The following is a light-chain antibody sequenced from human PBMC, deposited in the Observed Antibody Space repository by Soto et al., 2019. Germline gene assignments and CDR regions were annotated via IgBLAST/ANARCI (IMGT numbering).Light chain of an antibody. CDR3: CSSAGIPLV. J-gene: IGLJ1*01. CDR1: SSDVGGYNY. V-gene: IGLV2-11*01. CDR2: DVS. Sequence: QSVLTQPRSVSGSPGQSVTISCTGTSSDVGGYNYVSWYQQHPGKAPKLMIYDVSKRPSGVPDRFSGSKSGNTASLTISGLQAEDEADYYCCSSAGIPLVFGTGTKVTVL.